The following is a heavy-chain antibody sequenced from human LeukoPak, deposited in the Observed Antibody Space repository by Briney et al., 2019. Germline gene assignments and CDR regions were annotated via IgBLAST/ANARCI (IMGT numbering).Heavy chain of an antibody. V-gene: IGHV3-74*01. CDR2: INSDGSWT. D-gene: IGHD2-2*01. J-gene: IGHJ4*02. CDR1: RFTFSNYA. Sequence: GGSLRLSCAASRFTFSNYAMSWVRQAPGKGLVWVSHINSDGSWTSYADSVKGRFTISKDNAKNTVYLQMNNLRAEDTAVYYCVSFYETYWGRGTLVTVSS. CDR3: VSFYETY.